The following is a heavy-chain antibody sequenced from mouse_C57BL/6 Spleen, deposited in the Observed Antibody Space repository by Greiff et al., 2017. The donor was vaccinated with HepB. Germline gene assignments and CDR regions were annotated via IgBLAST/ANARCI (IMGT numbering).Heavy chain of an antibody. CDR1: GYTFTSYG. CDR2: IYPRSGNT. V-gene: IGHV1-81*01. CDR3: AREGTTVVGFDY. D-gene: IGHD1-1*01. Sequence: VKLMESGAELARPGASVKLSCKASGYTFTSYGISWVKQRTGQGLEWIGEIYPRSGNTYYNEKFKGKATLTADKSSSTAYMELRSLTSEDSAVYFCAREGTTVVGFDYWGQGTTLTVSS. J-gene: IGHJ2*01.